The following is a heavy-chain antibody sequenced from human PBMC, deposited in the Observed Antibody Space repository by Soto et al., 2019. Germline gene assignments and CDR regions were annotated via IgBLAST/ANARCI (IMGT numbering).Heavy chain of an antibody. CDR2: INAGNGNT. CDR1: GYTFTSYA. J-gene: IGHJ4*02. V-gene: IGHV1-3*01. Sequence: QVQLVQSGAEVKKPGASVKVSCKASGYTFTSYAMHWVRQAPGQRLEWMGWINAGNGNTKYSQKFQGRVTITRDTSASTAYMELSSLRYEDTAVYYCARASHRHDYSDWDYWGQGTLVTVSS. D-gene: IGHD4-17*01. CDR3: ARASHRHDYSDWDY.